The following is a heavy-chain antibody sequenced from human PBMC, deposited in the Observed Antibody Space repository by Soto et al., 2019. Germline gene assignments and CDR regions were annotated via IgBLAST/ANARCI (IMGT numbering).Heavy chain of an antibody. CDR1: GGSIISRGYY. J-gene: IGHJ4*02. V-gene: IGHV4-39*01. D-gene: IGHD6-19*01. CDR2: IYYSGST. CDR3: AITHSGWYYQFDY. Sequence: SVTLSLTCTVAGGSIISRGYYWSWNRQPPGKGLEWIGCIYYSGSTYYNPSLKSRVTISVDTSKNQFSLKLSSVTAADTAVYYCAITHSGWYYQFDYWGQGTLVTVSS.